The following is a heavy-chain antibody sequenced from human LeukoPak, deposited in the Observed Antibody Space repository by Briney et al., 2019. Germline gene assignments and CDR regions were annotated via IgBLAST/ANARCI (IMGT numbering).Heavy chain of an antibody. CDR1: GFTFRSYS. CDR2: ISSSSSYI. D-gene: IGHD5-12*01. J-gene: IGHJ4*02. Sequence: PGGSLRLSCAASGFTFRSYSMNGVRQAPGKGLEWVSSISSSSSYIYYADSVKGRFTISRDNAKNSLYLQMNSLRAEDTAVYYCAREPSGYDTPQFDYWGQGTLVTVSS. V-gene: IGHV3-21*01. CDR3: AREPSGYDTPQFDY.